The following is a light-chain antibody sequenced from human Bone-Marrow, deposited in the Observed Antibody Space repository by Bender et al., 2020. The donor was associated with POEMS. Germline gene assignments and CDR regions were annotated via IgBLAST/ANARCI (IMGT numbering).Light chain of an antibody. CDR1: TSDGGNYNL. CDR3: SSYAGTGAV. Sequence: QSALTQPASVSGAPGQSITISCTESTSDGGNYNLVSWYQQHPGKAPKLIIYEVTKRPSGVSNRFSGSKSGNTASLTISGLQAEDEADYYCSSYAGTGAVFGTGTTVTVL. CDR2: EVT. J-gene: IGLJ1*01. V-gene: IGLV2-23*02.